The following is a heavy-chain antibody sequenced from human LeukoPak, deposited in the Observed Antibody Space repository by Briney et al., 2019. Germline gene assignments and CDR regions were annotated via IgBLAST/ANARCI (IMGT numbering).Heavy chain of an antibody. CDR2: ISYDGSNK. CDR1: GFTFSRYW. D-gene: IGHD1-26*01. V-gene: IGHV3-30-3*01. Sequence: GGSLRLSCAASGFTFSRYWMHWVRQAPGKGLEWVAVISYDGSNKYYADSVKGRFTISRDNSKNTLYLQMNSLRAEDTAVYYCARDRGWELLPARSVVFDYWGQGTLVTVSS. CDR3: ARDRGWELLPARSVVFDY. J-gene: IGHJ4*02.